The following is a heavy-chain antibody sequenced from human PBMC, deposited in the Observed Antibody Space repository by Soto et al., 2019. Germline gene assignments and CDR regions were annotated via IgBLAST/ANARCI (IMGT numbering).Heavy chain of an antibody. V-gene: IGHV1-2*02. Sequence: ASVKVSCKASGYTFTGYYIHWVRQAPGQGLEWMGWINPNSGGTNYAQKFQGRVTMTRDTSISTAYMELSRLRSDDTAVYYCARTARYSSRSLIDYWGQGTLVTVSS. J-gene: IGHJ4*02. CDR1: GYTFTGYY. CDR3: ARTARYSSRSLIDY. CDR2: INPNSGGT. D-gene: IGHD5-18*01.